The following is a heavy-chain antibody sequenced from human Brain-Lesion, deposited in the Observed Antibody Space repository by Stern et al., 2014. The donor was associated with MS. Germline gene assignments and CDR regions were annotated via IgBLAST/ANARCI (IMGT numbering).Heavy chain of an antibody. V-gene: IGHV3-23*04. Sequence: EVQLVESGGGLVQPGGSLRLSCAASGFSFSTYAMRWVRQTPGKGLQWVSVISGRGGTKDYADSVKGRFTISRDNSKNTLYLQMDSLRANDTAVYYCAKWPHHIAVAGTRYFQHWGQGTLVTVSS. D-gene: IGHD6-19*01. J-gene: IGHJ1*01. CDR3: AKWPHHIAVAGTRYFQH. CDR1: GFSFSTYA. CDR2: ISGRGGTK.